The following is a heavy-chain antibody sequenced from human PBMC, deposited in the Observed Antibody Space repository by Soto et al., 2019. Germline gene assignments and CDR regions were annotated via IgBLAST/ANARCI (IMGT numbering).Heavy chain of an antibody. Sequence: SETLSLTWTVSGGSISSYYCNWIRQPPGKGLEWIGYIYYSGSTNYNPSLKSRVTISVDTSKNQFSLKLTSVTAADTAVYYCATSGGKYNWFDPWGQGTLVTVSS. CDR2: IYYSGST. CDR1: GGSISSYY. CDR3: ATSGGKYNWFDP. V-gene: IGHV4-59*01. D-gene: IGHD1-26*01. J-gene: IGHJ5*02.